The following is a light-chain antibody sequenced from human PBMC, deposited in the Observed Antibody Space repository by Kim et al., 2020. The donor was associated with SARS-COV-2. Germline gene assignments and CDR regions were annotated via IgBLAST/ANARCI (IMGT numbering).Light chain of an antibody. Sequence: EILITQSPATLSVSPGERATLSCRASQSVSSNLAWYQQKPGQAPRLLIYGASTRATGIPARFSGSGSGTEFTLTISSLQSEDFALYFCQQYNNWPRTFGQGTKVDIK. CDR2: GAS. CDR1: QSVSSN. V-gene: IGKV3-15*01. J-gene: IGKJ1*01. CDR3: QQYNNWPRT.